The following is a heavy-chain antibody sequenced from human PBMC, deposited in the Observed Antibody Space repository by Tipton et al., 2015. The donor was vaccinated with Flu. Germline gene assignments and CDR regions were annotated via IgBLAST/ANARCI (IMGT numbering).Heavy chain of an antibody. CDR1: GGSISTYY. V-gene: IGHV4-4*07. J-gene: IGHJ5*02. D-gene: IGHD6-19*01. CDR3: ARDGDDYSRGWYAS. CDR2: FYNNGST. Sequence: TLSLTCSVSGGSISTYYWSWIRQPAGKGLEWVGHFYNNGSTRYNPSLKNRCTMSADTSRSQFSLKVTSVTAADTAVYFCARDGDDYSRGWYASWGQGILVTVSS.